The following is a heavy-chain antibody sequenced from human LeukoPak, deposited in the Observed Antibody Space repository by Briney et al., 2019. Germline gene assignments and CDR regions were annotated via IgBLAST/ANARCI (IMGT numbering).Heavy chain of an antibody. Sequence: PGGSLRLSCAASGFTFSSYAMHWVRQAPGKGLEWVAVISYDGSNKYYADSVKGRFTISRDNSKNTLYLQMNSLRAEDTAVYYCARVRNKRLGELSLLGYWGQGTLVTVSS. V-gene: IGHV3-30*04. CDR1: GFTFSSYA. CDR3: ARVRNKRLGELSLLGY. J-gene: IGHJ4*02. CDR2: ISYDGSNK. D-gene: IGHD3-16*02.